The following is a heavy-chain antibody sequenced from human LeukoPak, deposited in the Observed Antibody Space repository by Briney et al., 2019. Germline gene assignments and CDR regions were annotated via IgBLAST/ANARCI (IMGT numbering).Heavy chain of an antibody. CDR3: AVVYSSSWWGGYGMDV. D-gene: IGHD6-13*01. CDR2: ISAYNGNT. V-gene: IGHV1-18*01. CDR1: GYTFSTYG. Sequence: GASVKVSCKASGYTFSTYGISWVRQAPGQGLEWMGWISAYNGNTNYAQKLQGRVTMTTDTSTSTAYMELRSLRSDDTAVYYCAVVYSSSWWGGYGMDVGGQGTTVTVSS. J-gene: IGHJ6*02.